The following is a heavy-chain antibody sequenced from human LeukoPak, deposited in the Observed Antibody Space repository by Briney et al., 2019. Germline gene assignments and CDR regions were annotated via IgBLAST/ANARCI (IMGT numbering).Heavy chain of an antibody. CDR2: TYYRSKWYN. V-gene: IGHV6-1*01. J-gene: IGHJ3*02. D-gene: IGHD3-10*01. CDR1: GDSVSSHSSA. CDR3: ATSGSYYNPNDAFDI. Sequence: SQTLSLTCAISGDSVSSHSSAWNWIRQSPSRGLEWLGRTYYRSKWYNHYAVSVKSRITINPDTSKNQFSLQLNSVTPEDTAVYYCATSGSYYNPNDAFDIWGQGTMVTVSS.